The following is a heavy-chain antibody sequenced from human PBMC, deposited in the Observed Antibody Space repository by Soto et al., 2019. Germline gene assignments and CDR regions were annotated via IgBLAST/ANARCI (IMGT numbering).Heavy chain of an antibody. J-gene: IGHJ5*02. CDR3: ARDPTTYGTWFEP. Sequence: SETLSLTCTVSGGSISSYYWSWIRQPPGKGLEWIGYIYYSGSTNYNPSLKSRVTISVDTSKNQFSLKLSSVTAADTAVYYCARDPTTYGTWFEPWGQGTLVTVSS. D-gene: IGHD4-4*01. V-gene: IGHV4-59*01. CDR1: GGSISSYY. CDR2: IYYSGST.